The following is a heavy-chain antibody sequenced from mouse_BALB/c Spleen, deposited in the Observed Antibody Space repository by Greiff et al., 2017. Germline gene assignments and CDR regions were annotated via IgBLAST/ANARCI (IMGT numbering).Heavy chain of an antibody. V-gene: IGHV5-6-4*01. D-gene: IGHD1-1*01. CDR3: TRDLRGSSYYFDY. J-gene: IGHJ2*01. CDR2: ISSGGSYT. CDR1: GFTFSSYT. Sequence: EVQLVESGGGLVKPGGSLKLSCAASGFTFSSYTMSWVRQTPEKRLEWVATISSGGSYTYYPDSVKGRFTISRDNAKNTLYLQMSSLKSEDTAMYYCTRDLRGSSYYFDYWGQGTTLTVSS.